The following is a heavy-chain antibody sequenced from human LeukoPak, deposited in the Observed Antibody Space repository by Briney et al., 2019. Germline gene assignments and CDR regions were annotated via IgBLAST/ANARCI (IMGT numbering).Heavy chain of an antibody. CDR2: IYPGDSDT. Sequence: GESLKISCKGSGYSFTSYWIGWVRQMPGKGLEWMGIIYPGDSDTRYSPSFQGQVTISADKSISTAYLQWSSLKASDTAMYYCARDPGYYYGSGSSYYFDYWGQGTLVTVSS. J-gene: IGHJ4*02. CDR1: GYSFTSYW. V-gene: IGHV5-51*01. D-gene: IGHD3-10*01. CDR3: ARDPGYYYGSGSSYYFDY.